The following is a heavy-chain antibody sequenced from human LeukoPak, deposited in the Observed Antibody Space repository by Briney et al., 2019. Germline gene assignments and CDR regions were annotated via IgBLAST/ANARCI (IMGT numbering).Heavy chain of an antibody. Sequence: PGGSLRLSCVATGFTFRKYGMNWVRQAPGKGLEWVSSISSSSNYTYYADSMKGRFAISRDNAHNSLYLQINNLTAEDTALYYCVRHRLVVMPGARTYYYYGLDVWGQGTTVTVSS. V-gene: IGHV3-21*06. D-gene: IGHD2-21*01. CDR3: VRHRLVVMPGARTYYYYGLDV. CDR2: ISSSSNYT. CDR1: GFTFRKYG. J-gene: IGHJ6*02.